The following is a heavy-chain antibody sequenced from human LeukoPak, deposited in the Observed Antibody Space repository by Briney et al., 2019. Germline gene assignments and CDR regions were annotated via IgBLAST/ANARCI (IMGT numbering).Heavy chain of an antibody. CDR2: IIPIFGTA. V-gene: IGHV1-69*01. CDR3: ARSRPSYCSSTSCFGDYYYYGMDV. J-gene: IGHJ6*04. Sequence: SVKVSCKASGGTFSSYAISWVRQAPGQGLEWTGGIIPIFGTANYAQKFQGRVTITADESTSTAYMELSSLRSEDTAVYYCARSRPSYCSSTSCFGDYYYYGMDVWGKGTTVTVSS. CDR1: GGTFSSYA. D-gene: IGHD2-2*01.